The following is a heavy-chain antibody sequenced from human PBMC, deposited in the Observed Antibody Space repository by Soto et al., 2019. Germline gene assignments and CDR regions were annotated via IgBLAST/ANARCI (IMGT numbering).Heavy chain of an antibody. CDR2: IYYSVST. CDR1: GGSIGSYY. CDR3: ARLRRELNDYYYGMDV. Sequence: TSETLSLTCTVSGGSIGSYYWSWIRQPPGKGLEWIGYIYYSVSTNYNPSLKSRVTISVDKSKNQFSLKLSSVTAADTAVYYCARLRRELNDYYYGMDVWGQGTTVTVTS. V-gene: IGHV4-59*01. J-gene: IGHJ6*02.